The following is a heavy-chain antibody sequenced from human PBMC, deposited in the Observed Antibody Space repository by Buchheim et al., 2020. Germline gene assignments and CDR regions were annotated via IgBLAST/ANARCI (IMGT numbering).Heavy chain of an antibody. Sequence: VQLVESGGGLVQPGGSLRLSCAASGFTFSSYGMHWVRQAPGKGLEWVAVISYDGSNKYYADSVKGRFTISRDNSKNTLYLQMNSLRAEDTAVYYCAALTGDYSSGWTFDYWGQGTL. V-gene: IGHV3-30*03. CDR1: GFTFSSYG. CDR3: AALTGDYSSGWTFDY. CDR2: ISYDGSNK. D-gene: IGHD6-19*01. J-gene: IGHJ4*02.